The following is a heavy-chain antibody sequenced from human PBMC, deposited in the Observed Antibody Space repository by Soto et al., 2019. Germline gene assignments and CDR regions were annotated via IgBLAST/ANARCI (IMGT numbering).Heavy chain of an antibody. Sequence: SETLSLTCTVSGGSIGSGNYYWSWIRHPPGKGLEWIGFISYSGSAYYNPSLKSRVTISVDTSKNQFSLNLSFVTAADTAVYYCATMGTPATGLYYFDYWGQGTLVTVSS. CDR2: ISYSGSA. CDR3: ATMGTPATGLYYFDY. V-gene: IGHV4-30-4*01. J-gene: IGHJ4*02. D-gene: IGHD2-15*01. CDR1: GGSIGSGNYY.